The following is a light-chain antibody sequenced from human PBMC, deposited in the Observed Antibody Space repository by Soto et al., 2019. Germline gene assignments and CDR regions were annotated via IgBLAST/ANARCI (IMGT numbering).Light chain of an antibody. CDR2: DAS. J-gene: IGKJ5*01. CDR1: QTIYNN. V-gene: IGKV3-11*01. CDR3: QQRSNWIT. Sequence: IVMTQSPDTQSVSPGERATLSCRASQTIYNNVAWYQKRPGQAPRLLIYDASYRATGIPARFSGSGSVTDFTLTISSLEPEDFAVYYCQQRSNWITFGQGTRLEIK.